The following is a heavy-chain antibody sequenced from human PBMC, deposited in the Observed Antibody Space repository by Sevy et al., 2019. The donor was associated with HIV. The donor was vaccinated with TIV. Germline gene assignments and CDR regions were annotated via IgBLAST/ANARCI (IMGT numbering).Heavy chain of an antibody. CDR2: IIPMFGAP. CDR1: GHTFSNYA. V-gene: IGHV1-69*13. Sequence: GASVKVSCKPSGHTFSNYAISWVRQAPGQGLEWMGGIIPMFGAPDYAQKFQGRVTITADESTSTVYMQLSSLRSDDTAIYYCARDSLYATNWAFDYWGQGTLVTVSS. CDR3: ARDSLYATNWAFDY. J-gene: IGHJ4*02. D-gene: IGHD2-8*01.